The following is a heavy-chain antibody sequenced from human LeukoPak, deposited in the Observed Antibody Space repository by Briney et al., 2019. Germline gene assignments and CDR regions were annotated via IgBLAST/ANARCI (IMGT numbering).Heavy chain of an antibody. D-gene: IGHD3-10*01. J-gene: IGHJ5*02. V-gene: IGHV4-34*01. CDR3: AREGGLVRGLSGWFDP. CDR1: GGSISSYY. CDR2: INHSGST. Sequence: SETLSLTCTVSGGSISSYYWSWIRQPPGKGLEWIGEINHSGSTYYNPSLKSRVTISVDTSKNQFSLKLSSVTAADTAVYYCAREGGLVRGLSGWFDPWGQGTLVTVSS.